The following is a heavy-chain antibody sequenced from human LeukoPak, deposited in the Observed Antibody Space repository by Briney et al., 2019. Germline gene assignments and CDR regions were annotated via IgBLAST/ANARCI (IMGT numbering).Heavy chain of an antibody. D-gene: IGHD2/OR15-2a*01. V-gene: IGHV3-9*01. J-gene: IGHJ6*03. CDR3: ARLLATWDYYYMDV. CDR1: GFTFDDYT. CDR2: ITWDSDSV. Sequence: GRSLRLSCAASGFTFDDYTMHWVRQVPGKGLEWVSGITWDSDSVDYADSVKGRFTISRDNAKNSVYLQMNSLGDEDTAVYFCARLLATWDYYYMDVWGKGTTVTVSS.